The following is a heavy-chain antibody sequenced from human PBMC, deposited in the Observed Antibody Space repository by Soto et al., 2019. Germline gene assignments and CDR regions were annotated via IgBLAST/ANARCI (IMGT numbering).Heavy chain of an antibody. J-gene: IGHJ4*02. CDR3: ARDPAMTTVTHFDY. D-gene: IGHD4-4*01. V-gene: IGHV1-18*01. Sequence: ASVKVSCKASGYTFTIYGISWVLQAPGQGLEWMGWISAYNGNTNYAQKLQGRVTMTTDTSTSTAYMELRSLRSDDTAVYYCARDPAMTTVTHFDYWGQGTLVTVS. CDR2: ISAYNGNT. CDR1: GYTFTIYG.